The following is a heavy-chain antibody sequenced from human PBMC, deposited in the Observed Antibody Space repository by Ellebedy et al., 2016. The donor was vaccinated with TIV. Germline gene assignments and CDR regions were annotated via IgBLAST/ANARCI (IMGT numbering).Heavy chain of an antibody. CDR3: ASTTVTRNRDAFDI. D-gene: IGHD4-17*01. CDR2: IIPIFGTA. J-gene: IGHJ3*02. V-gene: IGHV1-45*02. Sequence: SVKVSCXASGYTFTGYYMHWVRQAPGQGLEWMGGIIPIFGTANYAQKFQDRVTITRDRSMSTAYMELSSLRSEDTAMYYCASTTVTRNRDAFDIWGQGTMVTVSS. CDR1: GYTFTGYY.